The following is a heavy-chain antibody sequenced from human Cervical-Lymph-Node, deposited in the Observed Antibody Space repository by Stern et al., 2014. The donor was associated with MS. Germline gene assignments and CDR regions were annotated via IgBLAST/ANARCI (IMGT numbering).Heavy chain of an antibody. D-gene: IGHD2-15*01. CDR1: GFTFSRYA. CDR3: ARGVRTIVAAGPYWYFDL. V-gene: IGHV3-13*01. J-gene: IGHJ2*01. Sequence: EVQLVESGGGVVQPGGSLRLSCVASGFTFSRYAMHWVRQTPGKGLEWVSAIDPDGDAYYPGSVKGRFTISRDNAKNSLYLQMNSLTVGDTSLYYCARGVRTIVAAGPYWYFDLWGRGTLVTVSS. CDR2: IDPDGDA.